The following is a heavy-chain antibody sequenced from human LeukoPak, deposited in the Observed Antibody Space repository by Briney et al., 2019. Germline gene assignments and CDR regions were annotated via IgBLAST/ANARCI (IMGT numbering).Heavy chain of an antibody. Sequence: ASVKVSCKASGYTFSSYHVSWVRPAPGQGLEWMGWINTHDGNTNYAQNFQGRVAMTTDTSTSTAYMELRSLRSDDTAVYYCARDFATWYFDYWGQGTLVTVSS. V-gene: IGHV1-18*01. J-gene: IGHJ4*02. CDR1: GYTFSSYH. CDR3: ARDFATWYFDY. CDR2: INTHDGNT. D-gene: IGHD2-15*01.